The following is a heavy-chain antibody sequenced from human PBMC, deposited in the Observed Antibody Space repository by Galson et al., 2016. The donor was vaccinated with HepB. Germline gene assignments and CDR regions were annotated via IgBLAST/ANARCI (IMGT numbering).Heavy chain of an antibody. Sequence: SLRLSCAASGLTFKSYSMNWVRQAPGKGLEWVSYISTSSSYIFYADSVKGRFTISRDNAKNSLQLQMNSLRAEDTAVYYCARAAGHGHYGSGSRFDYWGQGTLVTVSS. V-gene: IGHV3-21*01. CDR3: ARAAGHGHYGSGSRFDY. CDR2: ISTSSSYI. CDR1: GLTFKSYS. D-gene: IGHD3-10*01. J-gene: IGHJ5*01.